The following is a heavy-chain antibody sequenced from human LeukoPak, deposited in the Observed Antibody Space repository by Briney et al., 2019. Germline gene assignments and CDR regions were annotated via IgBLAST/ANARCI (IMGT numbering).Heavy chain of an antibody. CDR3: ARRAGAYSHPYDY. Sequence: PGGSLRLSCAASGFTVSSNYVGWVRQAPGKGLEWVSVIYSGGSTYYADSVKGRFTISRDNSKNTLYLQMNSLRAEDTAVYYCARRAGAYSHPYDYWGQGTLVTVSS. D-gene: IGHD4/OR15-4a*01. CDR2: IYSGGST. CDR1: GFTVSSNY. J-gene: IGHJ4*02. V-gene: IGHV3-53*01.